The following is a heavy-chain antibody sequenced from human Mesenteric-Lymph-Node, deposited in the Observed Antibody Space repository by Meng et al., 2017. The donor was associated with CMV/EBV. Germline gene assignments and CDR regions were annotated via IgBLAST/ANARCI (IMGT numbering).Heavy chain of an antibody. Sequence: GESLKISCAASGFTFSSYAMSWVRQAPGKGLEWVSAISGSGGSTYYADSVKGRFTISRDNSKNTLYLQMNSLRAEDTAVYYCAKAVGIAAAGTWADYWGQGTLVTVSS. CDR2: ISGSGGST. V-gene: IGHV3-23*01. D-gene: IGHD6-13*01. CDR3: AKAVGIAAAGTWADY. J-gene: IGHJ4*02. CDR1: GFTFSSYA.